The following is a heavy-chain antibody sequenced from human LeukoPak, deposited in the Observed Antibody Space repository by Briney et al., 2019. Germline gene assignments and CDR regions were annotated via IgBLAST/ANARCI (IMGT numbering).Heavy chain of an antibody. J-gene: IGHJ6*03. CDR3: ARSGRYDILTGYIYYYYMDV. Sequence: SETLSLTCAVYGGSFSGYYWSWICQPPGKGLEWIGEINHSGSTNYNPSLKSRVTISVDTSKNQFSLKLSSVTAADTAVYYCARSGRYDILTGYIYYYYMDVWGKGTTVTISS. V-gene: IGHV4-34*01. CDR1: GGSFSGYY. CDR2: INHSGST. D-gene: IGHD3-9*01.